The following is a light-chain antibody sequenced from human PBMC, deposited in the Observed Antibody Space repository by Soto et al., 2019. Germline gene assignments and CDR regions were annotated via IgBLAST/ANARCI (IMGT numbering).Light chain of an antibody. Sequence: DIQLTQSPSFLSAFVGDSVTITCRASQDISSYVAWYQQQPEKAPKLLIYATARLQSGVPSRFSGSGSGTEFTLTISGLQPVDFATYYCQQVQSFPFSFGPGTKVDVK. CDR3: QQVQSFPFS. J-gene: IGKJ3*01. CDR1: QDISSY. V-gene: IGKV1-9*01. CDR2: ATA.